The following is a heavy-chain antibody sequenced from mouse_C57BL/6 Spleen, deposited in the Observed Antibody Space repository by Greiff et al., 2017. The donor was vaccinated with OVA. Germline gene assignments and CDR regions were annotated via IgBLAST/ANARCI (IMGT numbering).Heavy chain of an antibody. J-gene: IGHJ3*01. Sequence: EVQLVESGGGLVKPGGSLKLSCAASGFTFSSYTMSWVRQTPEKRLEWVATISGGGGNTYYPDSVKGRFTISRDNAKNTLYLQMSSLRSEDTALYYCAKHSNPFAYWGQGTLVTVSA. CDR3: AKHSNPFAY. CDR1: GFTFSSYT. CDR2: ISGGGGNT. D-gene: IGHD2-5*01. V-gene: IGHV5-9*01.